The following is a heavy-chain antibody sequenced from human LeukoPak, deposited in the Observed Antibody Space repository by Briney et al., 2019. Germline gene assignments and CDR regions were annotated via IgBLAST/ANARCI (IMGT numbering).Heavy chain of an antibody. Sequence: SETLSLTCTVSGGSISSYYWSWIRQPAGKGLDWIGRIYTSGSTNYNPSLKSRVTMSVDTSKNQFSLKLSSVTAADTAVYYCATTLAGAFDIWGQGTMVTVSS. CDR1: GGSISSYY. CDR3: ATTLAGAFDI. J-gene: IGHJ3*02. CDR2: IYTSGST. V-gene: IGHV4-4*07.